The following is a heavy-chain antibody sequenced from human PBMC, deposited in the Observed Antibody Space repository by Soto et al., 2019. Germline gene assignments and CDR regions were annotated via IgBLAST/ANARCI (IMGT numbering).Heavy chain of an antibody. CDR2: IIPIFGTA. D-gene: IGHD2-21*02. Sequence: GASVKVSCKASGGTFSSYAISWVRQAPGQGLEWMGGIIPIFGTANYAQKFQGRVTITADESTSTAYMELSSLRSEDTAVYYCARAGAYCGGDCYPPPRYWGQGTLVTVSS. CDR3: ARAGAYCGGDCYPPPRY. CDR1: GGTFSSYA. V-gene: IGHV1-69*13. J-gene: IGHJ4*02.